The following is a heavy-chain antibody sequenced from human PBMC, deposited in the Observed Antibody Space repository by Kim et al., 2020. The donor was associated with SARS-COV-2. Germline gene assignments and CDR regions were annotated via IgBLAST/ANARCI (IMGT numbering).Heavy chain of an antibody. Sequence: SETLSLTCTVSGGSISSYYWSWIRQPPGKGLEWIGYIYYSGSTNYNPSLKSRVTISVDTSKNQFSLKLSSVTAADTAVYYCARLLGGFGEFQYYFDYWGQGTLVTVSS. D-gene: IGHD3-10*01. J-gene: IGHJ4*02. CDR3: ARLLGGFGEFQYYFDY. CDR1: GGSISSYY. CDR2: IYYSGST. V-gene: IGHV4-59*13.